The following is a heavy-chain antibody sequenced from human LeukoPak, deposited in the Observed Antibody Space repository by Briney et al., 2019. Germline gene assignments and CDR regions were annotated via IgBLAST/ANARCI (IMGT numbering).Heavy chain of an antibody. CDR3: AREETGIVVVPAAIRV. Sequence: GGSLRLSCAASGFTFSSYSMNWVRQAPGKGLEWVSSISSSSSYIHYADSVKGRFTISRDNAKNSLYLQMNSLRVEDTAVYYCAREETGIVVVPAAIRVWGQGTLVTVSS. D-gene: IGHD2-2*01. CDR2: ISSSSSYI. V-gene: IGHV3-21*01. J-gene: IGHJ4*02. CDR1: GFTFSSYS.